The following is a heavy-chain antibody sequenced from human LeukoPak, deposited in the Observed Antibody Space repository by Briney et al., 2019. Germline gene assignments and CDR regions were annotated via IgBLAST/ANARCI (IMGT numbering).Heavy chain of an antibody. CDR2: ISSSSTI. V-gene: IGHV3-48*01. CDR1: GFTFSSYS. J-gene: IGHJ4*02. CDR3: ASFWAVVAAIDY. Sequence: GRSLRLSCAASGFTFSSYSMNWVRQAPGKGLEWVSYISSSSTIYYADSVKGRFTISRDNAKNSLYPQMNSLRAEDTAVYYCASFWAVVAAIDYWGQGTLVTVSS. D-gene: IGHD2-15*01.